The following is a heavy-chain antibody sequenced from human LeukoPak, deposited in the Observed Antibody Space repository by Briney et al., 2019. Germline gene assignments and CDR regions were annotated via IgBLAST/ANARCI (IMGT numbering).Heavy chain of an antibody. CDR3: ARHGEYYFDY. Sequence: SETLSLTCAVYGGSFSGYYWSWIRQPPGKGLEWIGQISRRGNTNYNPSLKSRVIISGDTSKNQLSLKLSTVTAADTALYYCARHGEYYFDYWGQGTLVTVSS. J-gene: IGHJ4*02. D-gene: IGHD3-10*01. CDR1: GGSFSGYY. CDR2: ISRRGNT. V-gene: IGHV4-34*01.